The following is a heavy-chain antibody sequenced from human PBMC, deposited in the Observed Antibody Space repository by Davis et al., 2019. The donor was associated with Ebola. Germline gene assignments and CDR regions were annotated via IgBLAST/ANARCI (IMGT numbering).Heavy chain of an antibody. D-gene: IGHD3-3*01. Sequence: GESLKISCTATGFSFRRHTMNWVRQAPGKGLEWVSYISSSSSTIYYADSVKGRFTISRDNAKNSLYLQMNSLRAEDTAVYYCARDGYFWSGYYNYFDYWGQGTLVTVSS. V-gene: IGHV3-48*04. CDR3: ARDGYFWSGYYNYFDY. CDR2: ISSSSSTI. CDR1: GFSFRRHT. J-gene: IGHJ4*02.